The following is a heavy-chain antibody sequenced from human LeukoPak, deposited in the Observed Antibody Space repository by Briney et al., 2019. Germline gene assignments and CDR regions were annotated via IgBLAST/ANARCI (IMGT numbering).Heavy chain of an antibody. J-gene: IGHJ4*02. V-gene: IGHV4-31*03. CDR2: IYHSGTT. CDR3: ARPLWSGYYGPFDY. D-gene: IGHD3-3*01. Sequence: PSETLSLTCTVSGDSISSGGYYWSWIRQYPGKGLEWIGFIYHSGTTYFNPSFKSRVIISVDTTKNQFSLRLSSVTAADTAVYYCARPLWSGYYGPFDYWGQGNLVTVSS. CDR1: GDSISSGGYY.